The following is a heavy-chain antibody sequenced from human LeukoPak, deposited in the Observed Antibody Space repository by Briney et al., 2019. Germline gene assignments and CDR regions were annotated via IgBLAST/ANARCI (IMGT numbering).Heavy chain of an antibody. CDR1: GFTFSSYA. J-gene: IGHJ4*02. D-gene: IGHD4-17*01. V-gene: IGHV3-7*03. CDR2: IKQDGSEK. CDR3: ARGTRDYGDFFDY. Sequence: GGSLRLSCAASGFTFSSYAMSWVRQAPGKGLEWVANIKQDGSEKYYVDSVKGRFTISRDNAKNSLYLQMNSLRAEDTAVYYCARGTRDYGDFFDYWGQGTLVTVSS.